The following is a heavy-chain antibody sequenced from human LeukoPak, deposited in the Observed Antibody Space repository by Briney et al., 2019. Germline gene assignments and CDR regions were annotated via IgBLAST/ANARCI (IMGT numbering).Heavy chain of an antibody. V-gene: IGHV3-13*01. D-gene: IGHD1-26*01. CDR2: IGTAGDT. J-gene: IGHJ6*02. CDR1: GFTFSSYD. CDR3: ARGGTVGAIVSYYYGMDV. Sequence: PGGSLRLSCAASGFTFSSYDMHWVRQATGKGLEWVSAIGTAGDTYYPGSVKGRFTISRENAKNSLYLQMNSLRAGDTAVYYCARGGTVGAIVSYYYGMDVWGQGTTVTVSS.